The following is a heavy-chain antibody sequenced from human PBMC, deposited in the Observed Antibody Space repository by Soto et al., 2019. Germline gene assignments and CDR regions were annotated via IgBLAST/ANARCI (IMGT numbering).Heavy chain of an antibody. V-gene: IGHV4-39*02. CDR1: GGSISSSSYY. J-gene: IGHJ5*02. CDR2: IYYSGRT. Sequence: SETLSLTCTVSGGSISSSSYYWGWIRQPPGKGLEWIASIYYSGRTYYNPSLRSRVTISVDTSKNQFSLKLSSVTAADTAVYYCARDRVLLGRWFDPWGQGTLVTVS. D-gene: IGHD3-10*01. CDR3: ARDRVLLGRWFDP.